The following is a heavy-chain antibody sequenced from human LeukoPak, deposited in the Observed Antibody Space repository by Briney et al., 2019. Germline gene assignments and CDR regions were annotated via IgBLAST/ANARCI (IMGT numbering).Heavy chain of an antibody. CDR1: GGSISSSSYY. Sequence: PSETLSLTCTVSGGSISSSSYYWGWIRQPPGKGLEWIGSIYYSGSTSYNPSLKSRVTISVDTSKNQFSLKLSSVTAADTAVYYCARHENSQDAFDIWGQGTMVTVSS. CDR2: IYYSGST. J-gene: IGHJ3*02. CDR3: ARHENSQDAFDI. V-gene: IGHV4-39*01. D-gene: IGHD4-23*01.